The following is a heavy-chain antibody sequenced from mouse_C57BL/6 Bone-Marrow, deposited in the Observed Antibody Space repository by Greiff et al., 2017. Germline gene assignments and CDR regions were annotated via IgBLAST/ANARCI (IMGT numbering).Heavy chain of an antibody. D-gene: IGHD1-1*01. CDR3: ARGSSYVGYYFDY. Sequence: EVQLQQPGAELVKPGASVKLSCKASGYTFTSYWMHWVKQRPGRGLEWIGRIDPEDGETKYAPKFQGKATITADTSSNTAYLQLSSLTSEDTAVYYGARGSSYVGYYFDYWGQGTTLTVSS. CDR1: GYTFTSYW. J-gene: IGHJ2*01. CDR2: IDPEDGET. V-gene: IGHV14-2*01.